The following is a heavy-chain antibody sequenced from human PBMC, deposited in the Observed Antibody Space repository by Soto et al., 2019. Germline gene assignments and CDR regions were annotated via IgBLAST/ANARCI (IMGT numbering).Heavy chain of an antibody. CDR1: GFSLSASGVG. CDR2: IYWDDDK. V-gene: IGHV2-5*02. CDR3: AHRRVTVDFDY. D-gene: IGHD2-21*02. Sequence: QITLKESGPTLVKPTQTLTLTCTFSGFSLSASGVGVGWIRQPPGKALEWLALIYWDDDKRYSPSLKSRLTITKDTPKNQVVLTMTNMDPVDTATYYCAHRRVTVDFDYWGQGTLVTVSS. J-gene: IGHJ4*02.